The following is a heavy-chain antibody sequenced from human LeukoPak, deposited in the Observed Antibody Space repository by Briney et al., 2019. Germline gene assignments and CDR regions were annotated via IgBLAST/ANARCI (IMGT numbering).Heavy chain of an antibody. D-gene: IGHD1-1*01. CDR1: GGTFSSYA. Sequence: SVKVSCKASGGTFSSYAISWVRQAPGQGLEWMGGIIPIFGTANYAQKFQGRVTITADESTSTAYMELSSLRSEDTAVYYCASERMYNWNDVLQDWFDPWGQGTLVTVSS. J-gene: IGHJ5*02. V-gene: IGHV1-69*13. CDR2: IIPIFGTA. CDR3: ASERMYNWNDVLQDWFDP.